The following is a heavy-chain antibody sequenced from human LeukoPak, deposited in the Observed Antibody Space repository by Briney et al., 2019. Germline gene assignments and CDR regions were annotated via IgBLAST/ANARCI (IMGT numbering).Heavy chain of an antibody. CDR1: GGSISSSSYY. CDR2: IYYSGST. CDR3: ARVAVAGGGGHFDY. V-gene: IGHV4-39*07. J-gene: IGHJ4*02. D-gene: IGHD6-19*01. Sequence: SETLSLTCTVSGGSISSSSYYWGWIRQPPGKGLEWIGSIYYSGSTYYNPSLKSRVTISVDTSKNQFSLKLSSVTAADTAVYYCARVAVAGGGGHFDYWGQGTLVTVSS.